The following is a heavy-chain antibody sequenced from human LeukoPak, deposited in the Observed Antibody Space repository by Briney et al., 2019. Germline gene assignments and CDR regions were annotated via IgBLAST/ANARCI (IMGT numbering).Heavy chain of an antibody. CDR2: IYYSGST. J-gene: IGHJ4*02. Sequence: TPSLTCTVSGGSISNYYWSWIRQPPGKGLEWIGFIYYSGSTNYNPSLKSRVTMSIDTSKNQFSLNLSSVTAADTAIYYCAREESDYWGQGTLVTVSS. CDR3: AREESDY. CDR1: GGSISNYY. D-gene: IGHD5-24*01. V-gene: IGHV4-59*12.